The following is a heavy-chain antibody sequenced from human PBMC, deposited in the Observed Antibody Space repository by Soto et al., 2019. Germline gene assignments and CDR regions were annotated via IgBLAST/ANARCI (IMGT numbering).Heavy chain of an antibody. Sequence: ASVKVSCKASGGTFSSYAISWVRQAPGQGLEWMGGIIPIFGTANYAQKFQGRVTITADESTSTAYMELSSLRSEDTAVYYCASSRVGKLRRNPTYYFDYWGQGGLVTDSS. V-gene: IGHV1-69*13. D-gene: IGHD3-3*01. CDR2: IIPIFGTA. CDR1: GGTFSSYA. J-gene: IGHJ4*02. CDR3: ASSRVGKLRRNPTYYFDY.